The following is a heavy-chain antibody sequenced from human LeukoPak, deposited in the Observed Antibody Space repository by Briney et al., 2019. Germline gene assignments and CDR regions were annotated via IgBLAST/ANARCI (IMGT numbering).Heavy chain of an antibody. D-gene: IGHD3-3*01. CDR1: GGSTSSSSYY. Sequence: PSETLSLTCTVSGGSTSSSSYYWGWIRQPPGKGLEWIGSIYYSGSTYYNPSLKSRVTISVDTSKNQFSLKLSSVTAADTAVYYCARLGYDLWSGYPGPWGQGTLVTVSS. CDR3: ARLGYDLWSGYPGP. CDR2: IYYSGST. J-gene: IGHJ5*02. V-gene: IGHV4-39*01.